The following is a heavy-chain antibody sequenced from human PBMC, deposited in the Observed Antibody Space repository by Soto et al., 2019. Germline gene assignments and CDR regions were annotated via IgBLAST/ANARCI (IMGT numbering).Heavy chain of an antibody. J-gene: IGHJ6*01. CDR3: ARSVSFRYQLLQRGMDV. CDR1: GGALSGYA. CDR2: IIPIFGTA. V-gene: IGHV1-69*01. Sequence: GVSVNLYCKTAGGALSGYAISWGRQPTGQGLEWMGGIIPIFGTANYAQKFHGRVTITADESTSTAYMELRSLRSEDTAVYYCARSVSFRYQLLQRGMDVSGQRPTVTVSS. D-gene: IGHD2-2*01.